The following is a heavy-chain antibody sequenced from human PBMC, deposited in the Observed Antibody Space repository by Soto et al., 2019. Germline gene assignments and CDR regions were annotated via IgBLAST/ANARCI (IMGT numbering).Heavy chain of an antibody. J-gene: IGHJ6*03. CDR3: ARDGAYCSGTGCRDYYHYMDV. CDR1: GFSFSDYS. CDR2: ISGSTSYI. D-gene: IGHD2-2*01. Sequence: EVQLVESGGGLVKPGGSLRLSCAASGFSFSDYSMHWVRQAPGKGLEWVSSISGSTSYIYYADSLKGRFTVSRDNAEKSLYLQMNSRRAEDTAVYYCARDGAYCSGTGCRDYYHYMDVWGKGTTVTVSS. V-gene: IGHV3-21*01.